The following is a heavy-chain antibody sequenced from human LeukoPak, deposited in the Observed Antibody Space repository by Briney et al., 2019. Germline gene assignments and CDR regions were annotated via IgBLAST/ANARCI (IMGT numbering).Heavy chain of an antibody. CDR3: ARVGPSSSPTEDY. V-gene: IGHV1-69*13. CDR2: IIPIFGTA. Sequence: SVKVSCKASGGTFSSYAISWVRQAPGQGLEWMGGIIPIFGTANYAQKFQGRVTITADESTSTAYMELSSLRSEDTAVYYCARVGPSSSPTEDYWGQGTLVIVSS. CDR1: GGTFSSYA. D-gene: IGHD6-13*01. J-gene: IGHJ4*02.